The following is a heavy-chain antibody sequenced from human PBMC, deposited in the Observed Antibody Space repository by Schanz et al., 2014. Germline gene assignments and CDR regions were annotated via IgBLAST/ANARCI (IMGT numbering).Heavy chain of an antibody. CDR2: LSSDERRK. D-gene: IGHD2-2*03. Sequence: QVQLVASGGGVVQPGGSLRLSCAASGFTFDPSAMHWLRQSPGKGLEWVAVLSSDERRKFYVDSEKGRFTISRDSSSNRLYLPVNSQRPDDTAVYYCARDLRHGYCNVDGGQEGGWFDIWGQGTLVIVSS. J-gene: IGHJ4*02. V-gene: IGHV3-30*04. CDR1: GFTFDPSA. CDR3: ARDLRHGYCNVDGGQEGGWFDI.